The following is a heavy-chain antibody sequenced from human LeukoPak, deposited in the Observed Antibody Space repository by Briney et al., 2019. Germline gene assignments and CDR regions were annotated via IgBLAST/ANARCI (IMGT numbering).Heavy chain of an antibody. D-gene: IGHD4-17*01. Sequence: GGSLRLSCAASGFTFSSYWMSWVRQAPGKGLEWVANIKQDGSEKYYVDSVKGRFTISRDNAKNSLHLQMNSLRAEDTAVYYCARGHGDYYSDGMDVWGQGTTVTVSS. CDR3: ARGHGDYYSDGMDV. CDR2: IKQDGSEK. V-gene: IGHV3-7*03. J-gene: IGHJ6*02. CDR1: GFTFSSYW.